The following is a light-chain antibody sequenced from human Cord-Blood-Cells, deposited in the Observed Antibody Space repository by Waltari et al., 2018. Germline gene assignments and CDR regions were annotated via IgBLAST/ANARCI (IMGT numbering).Light chain of an antibody. CDR3: CSSAASYTFGVV. Sequence: QSALTQPRSVSGSPGQSVTISCTGTSSDVGGYNYVSSYQQHPGKAPQLMIYDVSKRPSGFLYRFSCSKSGPTSSLTLSGLQAEDVADYDCCSSAASYTFGVVFGGGTKLTVL. V-gene: IGLV2-11*01. CDR1: SSDVGGYNY. J-gene: IGLJ2*01. CDR2: DVS.